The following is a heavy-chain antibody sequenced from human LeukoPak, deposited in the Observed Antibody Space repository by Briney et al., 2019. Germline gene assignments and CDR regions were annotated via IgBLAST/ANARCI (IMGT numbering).Heavy chain of an antibody. CDR3: ARGGSRSSGAFGI. J-gene: IGHJ3*02. D-gene: IGHD6-13*01. V-gene: IGHV1-58*02. CDR2: IVVGSGNT. Sequence: SVKVSCKASGFTFTSSAMQWVRQARGQRLEWIGWIVVGSGNTNYAQKFQERVTITRDTSISTAYMELSRLRFDDTAVYYCARGGSRSSGAFGIWAKGQWSPSLQ. CDR1: GFTFTSSA.